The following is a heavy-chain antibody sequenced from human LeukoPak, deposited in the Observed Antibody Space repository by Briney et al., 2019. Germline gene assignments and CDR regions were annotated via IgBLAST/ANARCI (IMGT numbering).Heavy chain of an antibody. Sequence: PSETLSLTCTVSGGSISSCYWSWIRQPAGKRLEWIGRVYTSGSTNYNPSLKSRVAMSVDTSKNQFSLKLTSVTAADTAVYYCATSDSTGYYDYWGQGTLVTVSS. J-gene: IGHJ4*02. V-gene: IGHV4-4*07. D-gene: IGHD3-22*01. CDR2: VYTSGST. CDR3: ATSDSTGYYDY. CDR1: GGSISSCY.